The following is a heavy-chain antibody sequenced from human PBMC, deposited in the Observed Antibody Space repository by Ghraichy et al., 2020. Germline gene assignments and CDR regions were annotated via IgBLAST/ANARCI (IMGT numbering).Heavy chain of an antibody. J-gene: IGHJ4*02. D-gene: IGHD6-13*01. V-gene: IGHV3-21*01. CDR2: ISSSSSYI. CDR1: GFTFSSYS. Sequence: LSLTCAASGFTFSSYSMNWVRQAPGKGLEWVSSISSSSSYIYYADSVKGRFTISRDNAKNSLYLQMNSLRAEDTAVYYCARGGSSSSLSKGDYWGQGTLVTVSS. CDR3: ARGGSSSSLSKGDY.